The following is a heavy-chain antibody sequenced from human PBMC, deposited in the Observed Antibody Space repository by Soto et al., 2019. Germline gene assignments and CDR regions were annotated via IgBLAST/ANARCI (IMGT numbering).Heavy chain of an antibody. CDR2: ITTYNGNT. J-gene: IGHJ4*02. D-gene: IGHD1-1*01. Sequence: GSSVKVSCKASGYTFTNYGISWGRQAPGQGLEFMGWITTYNGNTNYAQKFQDRVTMTRDTSTSTAYMELRSLRSDDTAMYYCATLLQLHPLAYCAPGTLVTGSS. V-gene: IGHV1-18*01. CDR1: GYTFTNYG. CDR3: ATLLQLHPLAY.